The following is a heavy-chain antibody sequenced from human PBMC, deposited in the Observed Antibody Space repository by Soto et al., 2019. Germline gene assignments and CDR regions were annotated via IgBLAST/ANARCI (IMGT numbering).Heavy chain of an antibody. V-gene: IGHV1-69*01. D-gene: IGHD1-7*01. J-gene: IGHJ6*02. CDR3: AKDILITGTTTWLYYYYGMDV. Sequence: QVQLVQSGAEVRKPGSSVKVSCTASGGTFSRHAISWVRQAPGQGLEWMGGIIPIFGTANHAQKFQGRVTIIADDSTSTAYMELSSLRSEDTAIYYCAKDILITGTTTWLYYYYGMDVWGQGTTVTVSS. CDR2: IIPIFGTA. CDR1: GGTFSRHA.